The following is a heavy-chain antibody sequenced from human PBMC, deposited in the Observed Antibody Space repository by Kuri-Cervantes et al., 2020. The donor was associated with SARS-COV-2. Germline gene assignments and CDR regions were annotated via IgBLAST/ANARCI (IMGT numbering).Heavy chain of an antibody. CDR2: TSYDGSNK. D-gene: IGHD3-3*01. Sequence: LSLTCAASGFTFSSYAMHWVRQAPGKGLEWVAVTSYDGSNKYYADSVKGRFTISRDNSKNSLYLQMNSLRAEDTAVYYCARDANRITIFGVAIIPGVGDVWGQGTTVTVSS. V-gene: IGHV3-30-3*01. J-gene: IGHJ6*02. CDR1: GFTFSSYA. CDR3: ARDANRITIFGVAIIPGVGDV.